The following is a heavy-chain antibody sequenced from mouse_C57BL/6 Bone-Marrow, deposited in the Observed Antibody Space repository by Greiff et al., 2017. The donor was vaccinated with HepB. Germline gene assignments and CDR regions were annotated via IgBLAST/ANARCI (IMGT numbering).Heavy chain of an antibody. Sequence: QVHVKQSGAELVRPGASVTLSCKASGYTFTDYEMHWVKQTPVHGLEWIGAIDPETGGTAYNQKFKGKAILTADKSSSTAYMELRSLTSEDSAVYYCYSGYAMDYWGQGTSVTVSS. V-gene: IGHV1-15*01. J-gene: IGHJ4*01. CDR3: YSGYAMDY. D-gene: IGHD6-1*01. CDR2: IDPETGGT. CDR1: GYTFTDYE.